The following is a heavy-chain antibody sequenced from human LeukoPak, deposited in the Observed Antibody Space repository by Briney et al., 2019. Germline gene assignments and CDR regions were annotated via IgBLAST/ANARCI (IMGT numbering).Heavy chain of an antibody. J-gene: IGHJ3*02. CDR2: ISGSGGST. V-gene: IGHV3-23*01. Sequence: GGSLRLSCAASGFAFSSYAMSWVRQAPGKGLEWVSAISGSGGSTYYADSVKGRFTISRDNSKNTLYLQMNSLRAEDTAVYYCARVGYSPAVLGASDIWGPGTMVTVSS. D-gene: IGHD2-2*01. CDR1: GFAFSSYA. CDR3: ARVGYSPAVLGASDI.